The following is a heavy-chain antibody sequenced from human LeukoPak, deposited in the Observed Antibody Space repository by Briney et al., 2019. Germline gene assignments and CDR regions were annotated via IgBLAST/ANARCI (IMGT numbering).Heavy chain of an antibody. D-gene: IGHD3-10*01. CDR2: ISFHNGDT. CDR3: ARVTYYYGSGRDDEFDS. CDR1: GFELMHYG. J-gene: IGHJ4*02. Sequence: ASVQVSCKACGFELMHYGISWLGQAPGQGVEWMGWISFHNGDTLYAQNFQGRLSLTTDTSTSTAYMELRSLRSDATALYYCARVTYYYGSGRDDEFDSWGQGTLVTVSP. V-gene: IGHV1-18*01.